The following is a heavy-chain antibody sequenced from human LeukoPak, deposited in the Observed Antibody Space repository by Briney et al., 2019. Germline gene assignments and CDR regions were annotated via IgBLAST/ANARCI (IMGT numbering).Heavy chain of an antibody. D-gene: IGHD3-22*01. J-gene: IGHJ6*02. Sequence: PSETLSLTCAVSGGSISSGGYYWSWIRQHPGKGLEWIGYIYYSGSTYYNPSLKSRVTISVDTSKNQFSLKLSSVTAADTAVYYCASSPLYYYDSTTPPYGMDVWGQGTTVTVSS. CDR1: GGSISSGGYY. V-gene: IGHV4-31*11. CDR3: ASSPLYYYDSTTPPYGMDV. CDR2: IYYSGST.